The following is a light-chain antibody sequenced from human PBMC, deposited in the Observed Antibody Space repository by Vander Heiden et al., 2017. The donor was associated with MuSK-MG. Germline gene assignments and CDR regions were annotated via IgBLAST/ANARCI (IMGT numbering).Light chain of an antibody. CDR1: QSVSSSY. CDR3: QQDGSSPPIT. J-gene: IGKJ5*01. CDR2: GAS. V-gene: IGKV3-20*01. Sequence: EIVLTQSPGTLSLSPGERATLSCRASQSVSSSYLAWYQQKPGQAPRLLIYGASSRATGIPDRFSGSGYGTDFTLTISRLEPEDFAVYYCQQDGSSPPITFGQGTRLXTK.